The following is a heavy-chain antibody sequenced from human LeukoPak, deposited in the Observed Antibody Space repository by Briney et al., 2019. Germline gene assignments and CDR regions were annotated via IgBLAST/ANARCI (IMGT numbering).Heavy chain of an antibody. V-gene: IGHV1-2*02. CDR1: GYSFTGYY. J-gene: IGHJ4*02. CDR3: ARESSGGYPDY. Sequence: ASVKVSCKASGYSFTGYYIHGVRQAPGQGLEWMGWISPNSGGTNYAQKFQGRVTMTRDTSISTAYMELRGLRSDDTAVYYCARESSGGYPDYWGQGTLVSVSA. CDR2: ISPNSGGT. D-gene: IGHD1-26*01.